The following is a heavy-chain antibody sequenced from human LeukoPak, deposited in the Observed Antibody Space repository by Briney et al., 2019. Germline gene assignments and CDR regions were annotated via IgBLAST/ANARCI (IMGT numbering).Heavy chain of an antibody. CDR3: ARGVAGTGEDYFDY. D-gene: IGHD6-19*01. J-gene: IGHJ4*02. CDR2: FYTSGST. V-gene: IGHV4-4*07. Sequence: SETLSLTCTVSGGSISSYYWSWIRQPAGKGLEWIGRFYTSGSTNYNPSLKSRVTMSVDTSKNQFSLKLSSVTAADTAVYYCARGVAGTGEDYFDYWGQGTLVTVSS. CDR1: GGSISSYY.